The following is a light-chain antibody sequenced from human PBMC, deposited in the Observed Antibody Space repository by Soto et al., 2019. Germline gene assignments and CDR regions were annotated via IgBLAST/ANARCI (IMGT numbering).Light chain of an antibody. Sequence: EIVLTQSPATLSLSPGERATLSCRASQSVSSYLAWYQQKPGQAPRLLIYDASNRATGIPARFSGSGSWTDFTLTISSLEPEDFAVYYCQQRSNWPPYTFGQGTKL. CDR3: QQRSNWPPYT. CDR2: DAS. J-gene: IGKJ2*01. V-gene: IGKV3-11*01. CDR1: QSVSSY.